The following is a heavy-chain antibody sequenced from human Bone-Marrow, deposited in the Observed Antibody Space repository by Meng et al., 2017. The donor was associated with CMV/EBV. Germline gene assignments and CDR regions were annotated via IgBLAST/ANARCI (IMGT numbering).Heavy chain of an antibody. J-gene: IGHJ6*02. CDR2: IIPILGIA. CDR1: GGTFSSYA. D-gene: IGHD5-24*01. CDR3: ARSPVEMATITEYYYYGIVV. V-gene: IGHV1-69*10. Sequence: SVKVSCKASGGTFSSYAISWVRQAPGQGLEWMGGIIPILGIANYAQKFQGRVTITADKSTSTAFMELSSLRSEDTAVYYCARSPVEMATITEYYYYGIVVWGQGTTVSGS.